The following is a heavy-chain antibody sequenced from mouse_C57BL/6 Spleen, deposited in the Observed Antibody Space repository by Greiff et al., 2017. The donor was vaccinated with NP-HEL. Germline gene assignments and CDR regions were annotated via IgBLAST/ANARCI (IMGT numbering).Heavy chain of an antibody. V-gene: IGHV5-17*01. CDR3: ARMGRTSWFAY. J-gene: IGHJ3*01. CDR1: GFTFSDYG. Sequence: EVKLEESGGGLVKPGGSLKLSCAASGFTFSDYGMHWVRQAPEKGLEWVAYISSGSSTIYYADTVKGRFTISRDNAKNTLFLQMTSLRSEDTAMYYCARMGRTSWFAYWGQGTLVTVSA. D-gene: IGHD4-1*01. CDR2: ISSGSSTI.